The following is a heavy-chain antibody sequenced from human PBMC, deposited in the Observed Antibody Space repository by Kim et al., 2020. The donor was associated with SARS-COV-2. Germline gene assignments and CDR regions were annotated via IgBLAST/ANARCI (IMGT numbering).Heavy chain of an antibody. V-gene: IGHV3-30*07. D-gene: IGHD6-13*01. CDR3: ARGASIAAAVRGMDV. Sequence: DSGKGRFTISRDNYKNTLYLQRNSLRAEETAVYYCARGASIAAAVRGMDVWGQGTTVTVSS. J-gene: IGHJ6*02.